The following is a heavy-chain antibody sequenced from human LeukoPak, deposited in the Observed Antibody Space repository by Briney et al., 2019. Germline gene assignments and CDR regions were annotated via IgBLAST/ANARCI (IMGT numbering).Heavy chain of an antibody. CDR2: IHTSGTT. D-gene: IGHD1-26*01. CDR1: GGSMSSYY. Sequence: SETLSLTCTVSGGSMSSYYWSFIRQSAGTGLEWLGRIHTSGTTWYNPSLKSRVTLSVDASKNQFSLKLSSVTAADTAVYYFARHGSIVGASFQRWGQGTLVTVS. V-gene: IGHV4-4*07. CDR3: ARHGSIVGASFQR. J-gene: IGHJ1*01.